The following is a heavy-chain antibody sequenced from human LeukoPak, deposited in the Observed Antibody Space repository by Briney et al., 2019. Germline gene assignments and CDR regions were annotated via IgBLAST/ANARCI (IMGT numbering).Heavy chain of an antibody. D-gene: IGHD3-10*02. CDR2: ISSNGSTI. CDR3: AELGMIGGV. V-gene: IGHV3-48*03. Sequence: GGSLRLSCAASGFTFSSYEMNWVRQAPGKGLEWVSYISSNGSTIYYADSVKGRSTISRDNAKNSLYLQMNSLRAEDTAVYYCAELGMIGGVWGKGTTVTISS. CDR1: GFTFSSYE. J-gene: IGHJ6*04.